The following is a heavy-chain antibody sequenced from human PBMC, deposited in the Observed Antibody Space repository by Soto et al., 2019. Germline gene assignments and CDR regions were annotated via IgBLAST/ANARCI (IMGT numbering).Heavy chain of an antibody. CDR2: INQDGIAK. J-gene: IGHJ5*02. D-gene: IGHD1-1*01. Sequence: EEQLVESGGGLVQPGGSLSLSCAASGFTFSDYYMSWVRQAPGKGLEWVANINQDGIAKSYVDSVRGRFTDSRDNGKNPQSLQLEIRRADDTAVNYCARWNGGFDPWGQGTLVTVSS. V-gene: IGHV3-7*05. CDR3: ARWNGGFDP. CDR1: GFTFSDYY.